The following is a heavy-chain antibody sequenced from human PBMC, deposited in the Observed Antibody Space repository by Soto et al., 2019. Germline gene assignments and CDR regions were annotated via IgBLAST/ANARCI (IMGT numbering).Heavy chain of an antibody. Sequence: SETLSLTCTVSGGSISSSSYYWGWIRQPPGKGLEWIGSIYYSGSTYYNPSSKSRVTIPVDTSMNPFSSKLSSLTAADTAVYSCARHVLLGFGESGLNGFDPWGQGTLVTVSS. CDR3: ARHVLLGFGESGLNGFDP. J-gene: IGHJ5*02. V-gene: IGHV4-39*01. D-gene: IGHD3-10*01. CDR1: GGSISSSSYY. CDR2: IYYSGST.